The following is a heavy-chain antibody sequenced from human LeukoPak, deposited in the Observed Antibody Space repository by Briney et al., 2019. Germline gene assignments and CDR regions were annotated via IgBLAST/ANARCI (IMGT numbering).Heavy chain of an antibody. J-gene: IGHJ6*04. CDR3: AKTDYSDSSAPDV. V-gene: IGHV3-30*02. D-gene: IGHD3-22*01. CDR2: IRYDGSNK. Sequence: PGGSLRLSCAASGFTFSSYSMHWVRQAPVKGLEWVAFIRYDGSNKYYADSVKGRFTISRDNSKNTLYLQMNSLRAEDTAVYYCAKTDYSDSSAPDVWGKGTTVTVSS. CDR1: GFTFSSYS.